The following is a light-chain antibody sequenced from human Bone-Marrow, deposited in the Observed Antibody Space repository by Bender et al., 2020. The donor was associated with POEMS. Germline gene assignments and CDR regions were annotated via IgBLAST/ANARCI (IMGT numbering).Light chain of an antibody. CDR2: EDS. CDR3: GSYAVGNNVV. J-gene: IGLJ2*01. V-gene: IGLV2-8*01. Sequence: QSALTQPASVSASLGQSVSISCSVGLSTLVSWYRQVAGGAPRLIIYEDSERPPGISGRFSGSKSGATASLTVSGLQAEDEADYFCGSYAVGNNVVFGGGTKLTVL. CDR1: GLSTL.